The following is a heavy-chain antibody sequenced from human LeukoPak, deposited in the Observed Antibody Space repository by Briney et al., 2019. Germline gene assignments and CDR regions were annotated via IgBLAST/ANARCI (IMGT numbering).Heavy chain of an antibody. CDR1: GYTFTSYG. CDR2: ISAYNGNT. CDR3: ARDVTPNMEQLVSGVTFDI. D-gene: IGHD6-6*01. Sequence: ASVKVSCKASGYTFTSYGISWVRQAPGQGLEWIGWISAYNGNTNYAQKLQGRVTMTTDTSTSTAYMELRSLRSDDTAVYYCARDVTPNMEQLVSGVTFDIWGQGTMVTVSS. J-gene: IGHJ3*02. V-gene: IGHV1-18*01.